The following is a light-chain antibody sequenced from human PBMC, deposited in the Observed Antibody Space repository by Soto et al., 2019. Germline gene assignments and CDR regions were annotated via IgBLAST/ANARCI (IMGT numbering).Light chain of an antibody. CDR3: QQYNSFSKT. J-gene: IGKJ1*01. Sequence: DIQMTQSPSTVSASVGDSVTITCRASQSISTWLAWYQQKPGKAPNLLIYDASSLESGVPSRFSGSGSGTQFTLTISSLQPDDFATYYCQQYNSFSKTSGQGTKVEIK. CDR1: QSISTW. V-gene: IGKV1-5*01. CDR2: DAS.